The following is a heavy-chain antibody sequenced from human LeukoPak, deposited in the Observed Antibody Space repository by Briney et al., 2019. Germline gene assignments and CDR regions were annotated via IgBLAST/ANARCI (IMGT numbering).Heavy chain of an antibody. CDR1: GGTFSSYA. CDR3: AKDPSELPLEYNWFDP. J-gene: IGHJ5*02. V-gene: IGHV3-23*01. CDR2: ISGGGGST. D-gene: IGHD5-24*01. Sequence: SCKASGGTFSSYAMSWVRQAPGKGLEWVSAISGGGGSTYYADSVKGRFTISRDNSKNTLYLQMNSLRAEDTAVYYCAKDPSELPLEYNWFDPWGQGTLVTVSS.